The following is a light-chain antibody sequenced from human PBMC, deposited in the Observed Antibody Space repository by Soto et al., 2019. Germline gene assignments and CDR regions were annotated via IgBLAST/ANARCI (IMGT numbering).Light chain of an antibody. Sequence: EIVMTQSPATLSVSPGERATLSCRASQSVSSNLAWYQQKPGQAPRLLIYGASTRATGIPARFSGSGSGTEFTLTISSLQSEDFATYHCQQYHTYLTFGGGTKVEI. CDR2: GAS. CDR3: QQYHTYLT. J-gene: IGKJ4*01. V-gene: IGKV3-15*01. CDR1: QSVSSN.